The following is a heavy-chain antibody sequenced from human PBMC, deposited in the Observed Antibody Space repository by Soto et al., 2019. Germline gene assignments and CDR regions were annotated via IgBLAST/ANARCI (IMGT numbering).Heavy chain of an antibody. CDR1: GFTFSSYA. D-gene: IGHD3-22*01. Sequence: GGSLRLSCAASGFTFSSYAMSWVRQAPGKGLEWVSVIYRDGGSYYADSVKGRFIISRDNSKNTLYLQMNSLRAEDTAVYYCARNYFDSGVYSPIYYFDYWGQGALVTVSS. V-gene: IGHV3-23*03. J-gene: IGHJ4*02. CDR2: IYRDGGS. CDR3: ARNYFDSGVYSPIYYFDY.